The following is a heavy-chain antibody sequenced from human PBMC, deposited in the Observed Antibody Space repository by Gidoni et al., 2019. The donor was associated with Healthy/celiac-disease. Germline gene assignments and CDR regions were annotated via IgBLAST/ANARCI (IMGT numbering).Heavy chain of an antibody. CDR3: AKVRGNRPWAGYFDY. Sequence: QVQRVESGGGGGQHGRSMRRSCGAAGVTVSSDGMHWVRQAPGKGLEWVAVISYDGSNKYYASSVKGRFTISRDNSKNTLYLQMNSLRAEDTAVYYCAKVRGNRPWAGYFDYWGQGTLVTVSS. D-gene: IGHD6-13*01. CDR1: GVTVSSDG. J-gene: IGHJ4*02. V-gene: IGHV3-30*18. CDR2: ISYDGSNK.